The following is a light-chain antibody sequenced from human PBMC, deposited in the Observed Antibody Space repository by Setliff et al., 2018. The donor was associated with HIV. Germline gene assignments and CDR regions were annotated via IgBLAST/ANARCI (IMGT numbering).Light chain of an antibody. V-gene: IGLV2-23*01. CDR1: SSDIGTYNL. Sequence: LAQPASVSGSPGQSITISCTGASSDIGTYNLVSWYQQYPGKAPKLMIYDDSKRPSGLSNRFSGAKSGNTASLTISGLQAEDEADYYCCSYAGSATWVFGGGTKVTVL. CDR2: DDS. J-gene: IGLJ2*01. CDR3: CSYAGSATWV.